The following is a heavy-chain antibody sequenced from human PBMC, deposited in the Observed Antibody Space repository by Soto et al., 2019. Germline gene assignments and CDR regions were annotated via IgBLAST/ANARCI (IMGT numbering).Heavy chain of an antibody. V-gene: IGHV4-59*08. CDR1: GGSISSYY. Sequence: QVQLQESGPGLVKPSETLSLTCTVSGGSISSYYWSWIRQPPGKGLEWIGYIYYSGSTNYNPSLKSRVTISVDTSKNQFSLKLSSVTAADTAVYYCASSSGWKFDYWGQGTLVTVSS. D-gene: IGHD6-19*01. CDR2: IYYSGST. CDR3: ASSSGWKFDY. J-gene: IGHJ4*02.